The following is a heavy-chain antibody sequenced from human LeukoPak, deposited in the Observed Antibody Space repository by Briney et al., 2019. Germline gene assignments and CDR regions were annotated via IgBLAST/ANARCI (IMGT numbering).Heavy chain of an antibody. Sequence: ASVKVSCKASVGTFSSYAISWVRQAPGQGLEWMGRIIPILGIANYAQKFQGRVTITADKSTSTAYMELSSLRSEDTAVYYCARAIRYCSGGSCYRGPTSLFDYWGQGTLVTVSS. D-gene: IGHD2-15*01. CDR2: IIPILGIA. V-gene: IGHV1-69*04. CDR3: ARAIRYCSGGSCYRGPTSLFDY. J-gene: IGHJ4*02. CDR1: VGTFSSYA.